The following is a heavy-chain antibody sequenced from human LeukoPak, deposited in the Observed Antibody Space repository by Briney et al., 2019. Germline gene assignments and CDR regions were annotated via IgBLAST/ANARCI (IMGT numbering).Heavy chain of an antibody. V-gene: IGHV1-69*04. D-gene: IGHD6-13*01. Sequence: SVKVSDTASGGTFSTYAIMSVRQAPGQGLEWMGRIIPILGIANYAQKFQGRVTITADKSMSTAYMELSSLRSEDTAVYYCARGPRSSSWIEAPWGREPLVTVSS. CDR2: IIPILGIA. CDR3: ARGPRSSSWIEAP. J-gene: IGHJ5*02. CDR1: GGTFSTYA.